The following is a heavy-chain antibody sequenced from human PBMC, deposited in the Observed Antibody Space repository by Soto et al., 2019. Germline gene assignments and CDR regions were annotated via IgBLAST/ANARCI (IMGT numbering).Heavy chain of an antibody. CDR2: INPNSGGT. D-gene: IGHD2-2*01. CDR3: ARAHPAAIRFDP. J-gene: IGHJ5*02. Sequence: ASVKFSCKSSGYTFTGYYMHWVRQAPGQGLEWMGWINPNSGGTNYAQKFQGRVTMTRDTSISTAYMELSRLRSDDTAVYYCARAHPAAIRFDPWGQGNLVTV. V-gene: IGHV1-2*02. CDR1: GYTFTGYY.